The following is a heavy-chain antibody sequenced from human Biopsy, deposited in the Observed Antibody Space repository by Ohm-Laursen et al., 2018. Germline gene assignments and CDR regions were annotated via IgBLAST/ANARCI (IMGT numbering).Heavy chain of an antibody. Sequence: TLSLTCTASGGSVSSNVHYWAWIRQPPGKGLECIGTVFHSGITFYNPSLKSRVTISIDTSKNQFSLNPSSVTAADTAVYYCARHPTGFWFDPWGQGTLVTVSS. CDR2: VFHSGIT. V-gene: IGHV4-39*01. J-gene: IGHJ5*02. CDR3: ARHPTGFWFDP. CDR1: GGSVSSNVHY.